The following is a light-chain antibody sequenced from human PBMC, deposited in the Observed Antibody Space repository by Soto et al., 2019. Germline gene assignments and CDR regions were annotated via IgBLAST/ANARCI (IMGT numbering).Light chain of an antibody. CDR2: GTS. J-gene: IGKJ1*01. Sequence: EIVLTQSPGTLSFSPGETATLSCRASHTIGSTYLAWYQQKPGQAPRLLIFGTSSRATGIPDRFSGSGSGTDFTLTINRLEPEDFAVYYCQQYDSSPRTFGQGTKVDIK. V-gene: IGKV3-20*01. CDR1: HTIGSTY. CDR3: QQYDSSPRT.